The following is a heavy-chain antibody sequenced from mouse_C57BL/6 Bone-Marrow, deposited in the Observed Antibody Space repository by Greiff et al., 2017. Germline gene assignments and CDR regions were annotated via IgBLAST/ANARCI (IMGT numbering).Heavy chain of an antibody. CDR3: ARENCYCSNGY. V-gene: IGHV1-82*01. J-gene: IGHJ2*01. D-gene: IGHD1-1*01. CDR1: GYAFSSSW. CDR2: IYPGAGGT. Sequence: QVQLQQSGPELVKPGASVKISCKASGYAFSSSWMNWVKQRPGQGLEWIGRIYPGAGGTNYNGKFKGKATLTADKSSSTAYMQLSSLTSEDSAVYFCARENCYCSNGYWGQGTTLTVSA.